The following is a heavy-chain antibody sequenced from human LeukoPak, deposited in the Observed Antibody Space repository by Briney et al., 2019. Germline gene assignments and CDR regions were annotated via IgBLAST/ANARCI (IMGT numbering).Heavy chain of an antibody. CDR3: AREEVYYDSSGYYPDY. CDR1: GFIFSRCG. V-gene: IGHV3-48*04. D-gene: IGHD3-22*01. Sequence: PGGSLRLSCAASGFIFSRCGMNWVRQAPGKGLEWVSYISSSGSTIYYADSVKGRFTISRDNAKNSLYLQMNSLRAEDTAVYYCAREEVYYDSSGYYPDYWGQGTLVTVSS. J-gene: IGHJ4*02. CDR2: ISSSGSTI.